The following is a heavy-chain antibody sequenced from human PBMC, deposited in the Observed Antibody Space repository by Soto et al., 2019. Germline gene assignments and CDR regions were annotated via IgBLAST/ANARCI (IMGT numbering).Heavy chain of an antibody. Sequence: EVQLLESGGGLVQPGGSLRLSCAASGFTFSSYAMSWVRQAPGKGLEWVSAISGSGGSKYYADSVKGRFTISRDNSKNTLYLQMNSLRAEDTAVYYCAKDLPATVTTSPLNLFDYWGQGTLVTVSS. V-gene: IGHV3-23*01. CDR1: GFTFSSYA. CDR2: ISGSGGSK. J-gene: IGHJ4*02. CDR3: AKDLPATVTTSPLNLFDY. D-gene: IGHD4-17*01.